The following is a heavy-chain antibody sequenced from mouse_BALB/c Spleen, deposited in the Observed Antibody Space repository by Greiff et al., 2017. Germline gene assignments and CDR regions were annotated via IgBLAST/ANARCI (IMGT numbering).Heavy chain of an antibody. CDR3: ASHYYGYDYAMDY. Sequence: EVMLVESGGGLVQPGGSRKLSCAASGFTFSSFGMHWVRQAPEKGLEWVAYISSGSSTIYYADTVKGRFTISRDNPKNTLFLQMTSLRSEDTAMYYCASHYYGYDYAMDYWGQGTSVTVSS. D-gene: IGHD1-2*01. CDR1: GFTFSSFG. J-gene: IGHJ4*01. V-gene: IGHV5-17*02. CDR2: ISSGSSTI.